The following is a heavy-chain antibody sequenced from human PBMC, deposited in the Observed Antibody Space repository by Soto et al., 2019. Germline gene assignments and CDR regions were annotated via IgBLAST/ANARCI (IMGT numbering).Heavy chain of an antibody. CDR1: GFTFSSYA. CDR3: ARAGDMTYYDFWSGYYMNGVFDY. V-gene: IGHV3-30-3*01. CDR2: ISYDGSNK. Sequence: QVQLVESGGGVVQPGRSLRLSCAASGFTFSSYAMHWVRQAPGKGLEWVAVISYDGSNKYYADSVKGRFTISRDNSKNTLYLQMNSLRAEDTAVYYCARAGDMTYYDFWSGYYMNGVFDYWGQGTLVTVSS. J-gene: IGHJ4*02. D-gene: IGHD3-3*01.